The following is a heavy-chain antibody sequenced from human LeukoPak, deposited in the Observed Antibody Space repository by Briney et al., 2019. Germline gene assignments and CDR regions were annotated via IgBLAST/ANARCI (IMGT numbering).Heavy chain of an antibody. CDR2: IYPGDSDT. J-gene: IGHJ3*02. CDR1: GYSFTSYW. D-gene: IGHD1-14*01. Sequence: GESLKISCKGSGYSFTSYWIGWVRQMPGKGLEGKGIIYPGDSDTRYSPSFQGQVTLSADKSISTAYPQWRSLKGSDTAMYYCASPVPDDAFDIWGQGTMVTVSS. V-gene: IGHV5-51*01. CDR3: ASPVPDDAFDI.